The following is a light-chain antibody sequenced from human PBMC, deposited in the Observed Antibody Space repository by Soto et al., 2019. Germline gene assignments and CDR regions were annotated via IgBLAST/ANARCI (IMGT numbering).Light chain of an antibody. J-gene: IGKJ5*01. Sequence: ENVLTQSRAALSVSPGERVVLSCRASQGVTTNFAWYQQKSGQSPRVLIFDVSLRATGVPARFSGTGSETDFTLPISGLQSEDSAVYFCQQYNNWPFSFGQGTRLEIK. CDR1: QGVTTN. CDR3: QQYNNWPFS. CDR2: DVS. V-gene: IGKV3-15*01.